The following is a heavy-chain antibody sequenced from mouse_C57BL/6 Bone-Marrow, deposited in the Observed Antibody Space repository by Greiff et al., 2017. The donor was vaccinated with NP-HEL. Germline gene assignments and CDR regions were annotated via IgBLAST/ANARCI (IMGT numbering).Heavy chain of an antibody. Sequence: VQLQQSGAELARPGASVKLSCKASGYTFTSYGISWVKQRTGQGLEWIGEIYPRSGNTYYNEKFKGKATLPADKSSSTAYLELRSLPPEDSAVYFCARHTTGEGRYFDVWGTGTTVTVSS. CDR2: IYPRSGNT. CDR3: ARHTTGEGRYFDV. J-gene: IGHJ1*03. D-gene: IGHD4-1*02. V-gene: IGHV1-81*01. CDR1: GYTFTSYG.